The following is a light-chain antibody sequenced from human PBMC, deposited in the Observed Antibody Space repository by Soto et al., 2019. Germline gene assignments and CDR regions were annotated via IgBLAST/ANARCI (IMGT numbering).Light chain of an antibody. Sequence: QSALTQPPSASGSPGQSVTISCTGTSSYVGGYNYVSWYQQHPGKAPKLMIYEVSKRPSGVPDRFSGSKSGNTASLTVSGLQAEDEADYYCNSYAGSNVYVFGTGTKLTVL. CDR3: NSYAGSNVYV. CDR2: EVS. V-gene: IGLV2-8*01. CDR1: SSYVGGYNY. J-gene: IGLJ1*01.